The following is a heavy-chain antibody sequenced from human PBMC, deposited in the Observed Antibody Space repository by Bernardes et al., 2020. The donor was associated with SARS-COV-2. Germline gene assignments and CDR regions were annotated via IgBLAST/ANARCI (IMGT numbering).Heavy chain of an antibody. D-gene: IGHD3-22*01. Sequence: ASVKVSCKASGYTFTSYGISWVRQAPGQGLEWMGWISAYNGNTNYAQKLQGRVTMTTDTSTSTAYMELRSLRSDDTAVYYCAREVVDRPYYLTSYYYYGMDVWGQGTTVTVSS. V-gene: IGHV1-18*04. CDR1: GYTFTSYG. J-gene: IGHJ6*02. CDR2: ISAYNGNT. CDR3: AREVVDRPYYLTSYYYYGMDV.